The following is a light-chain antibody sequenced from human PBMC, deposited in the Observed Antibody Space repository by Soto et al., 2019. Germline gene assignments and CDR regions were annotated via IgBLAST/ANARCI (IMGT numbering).Light chain of an antibody. V-gene: IGKV3-20*01. CDR1: QTVSSNS. J-gene: IGKJ1*01. CDR3: QQYGGSPRT. CDR2: DVS. Sequence: EIVFTQSPVTLTLSPGERATLYCRASQTVSSNSLAWYHQKAGQAPRVLIFDVSTRATGIPDRFTGSGSGTDFTLTISRLEPEDFAVYYCQQYGGSPRTFGQGTKVDIK.